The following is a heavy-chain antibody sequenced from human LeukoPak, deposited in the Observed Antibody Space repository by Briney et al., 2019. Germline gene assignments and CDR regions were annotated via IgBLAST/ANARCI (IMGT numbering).Heavy chain of an antibody. CDR1: CGSISSYY. Sequence: AETLSLTWTVACGSISSYYWSWIRQPAGKGLEWMGRIYTSVSTNYNPSLKSRVTMSVDTSKNQFFLQRSALTAADTAVYYCARDEVTTVTTGLNWIDPWGPGNLVTASS. J-gene: IGHJ5*02. D-gene: IGHD4-11*01. V-gene: IGHV4-4*07. CDR3: ARDEVTTVTTGLNWIDP. CDR2: IYTSVST.